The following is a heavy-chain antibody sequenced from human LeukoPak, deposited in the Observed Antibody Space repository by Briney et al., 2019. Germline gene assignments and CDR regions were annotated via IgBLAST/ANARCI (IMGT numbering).Heavy chain of an antibody. CDR2: IYYSGST. J-gene: IGHJ4*01. CDR1: GGSITTYY. CDR3: AAYGGNPEYFDK. Sequence: SETPSLTCTISGGSITTYYWSWIRQPPGKALEWIGYIYYSGSTDSTPSLKNRVAMSVNTSRNQFSLKLTSVTAADTAIYYCAAYGGNPEYFDKWGQGSLVSVS. V-gene: IGHV4-59*03. D-gene: IGHD4/OR15-4a*01.